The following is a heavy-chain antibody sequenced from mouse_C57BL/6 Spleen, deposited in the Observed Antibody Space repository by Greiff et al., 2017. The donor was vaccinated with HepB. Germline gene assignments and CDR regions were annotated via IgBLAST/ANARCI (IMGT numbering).Heavy chain of an antibody. CDR1: GYTFTGYW. D-gene: IGHD1-1*01. CDR3: ARKGDYYGSSYTWFAY. J-gene: IGHJ3*01. Sequence: QVQLKESGAELMKPGASVKLSCKATGYTFTGYWIEWVKQRPGHGLEWIGEILPGSGSTNYNEKFKGKATFTADTSSNTAYMQLSSLTTEDSAIYYCARKGDYYGSSYTWFAYWGQGTLVTVSA. V-gene: IGHV1-9*01. CDR2: ILPGSGST.